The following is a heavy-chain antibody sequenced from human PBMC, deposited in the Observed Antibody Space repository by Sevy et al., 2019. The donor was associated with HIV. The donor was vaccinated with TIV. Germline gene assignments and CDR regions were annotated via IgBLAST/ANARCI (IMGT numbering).Heavy chain of an antibody. V-gene: IGHV4-34*01. CDR1: GGSFSGYY. J-gene: IGHJ4*02. CDR3: ATRRGHLSFDY. CDR2: INNSGST. Sequence: SETLSLTCGVYGGSFSGYYWSWIRQPPGKGLEWIGEINNSGSTNYNPSLKSRVTISADTSKNQFSLKLSSVTAADTAVYYCATRRGHLSFDYWGQGTLVTVSS.